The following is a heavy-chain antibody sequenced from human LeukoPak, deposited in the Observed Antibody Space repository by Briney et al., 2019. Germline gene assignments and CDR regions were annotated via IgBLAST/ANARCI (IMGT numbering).Heavy chain of an antibody. D-gene: IGHD6-13*01. J-gene: IGHJ6*02. V-gene: IGHV3-21*01. CDR1: GFTFSSYS. CDR2: ISSSSSYI. Sequence: KPGGSLRLSCAASGFTFSSYSMNWVRQAPGKGLEWVSSISSSSSYIYYADSVKGRFTISRDNAKNSLYLQMNSLRAEDTAVYYCVVAMAAARGGMDVWGQGTTVTVSS. CDR3: VVAMAAARGGMDV.